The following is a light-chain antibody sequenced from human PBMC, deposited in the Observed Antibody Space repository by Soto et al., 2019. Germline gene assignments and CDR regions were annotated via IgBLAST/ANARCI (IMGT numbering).Light chain of an antibody. V-gene: IGLV2-14*01. CDR3: SSYTTSSTVV. CDR2: NVS. Sequence: QSALTQPASVSGSPGQSITISCTGTSSDVGAYDYVSWYQQHPGKAPKLMLHNVSNRPSGVSNRFSGSKSGNTASPTISGLQAEDEADYYCSSYTTSSTVVFGGGTKLTVL. J-gene: IGLJ2*01. CDR1: SSDVGAYDY.